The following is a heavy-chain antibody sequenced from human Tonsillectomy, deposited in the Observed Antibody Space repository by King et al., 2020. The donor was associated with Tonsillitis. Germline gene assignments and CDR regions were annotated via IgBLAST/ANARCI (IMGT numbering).Heavy chain of an antibody. Sequence: VQLVESGGGVVQPGGSLRLSCATSGFTFDDYALPWVRQAPGEGLEWVSLISGEGGKAFFTDSVKGRFTISRDNSKNSLYLEMNSLRTEDTALYYCVKDDQFGQTGYYYMDVWGKGTTVTVSS. CDR2: ISGEGGKA. V-gene: IGHV3-43*02. D-gene: IGHD3-10*01. CDR3: VKDDQFGQTGYYYMDV. J-gene: IGHJ6*03. CDR1: GFTFDDYA.